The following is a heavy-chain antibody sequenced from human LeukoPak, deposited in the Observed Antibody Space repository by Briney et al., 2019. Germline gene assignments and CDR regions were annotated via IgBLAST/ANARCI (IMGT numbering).Heavy chain of an antibody. D-gene: IGHD3-10*01. CDR2: IHYGEGT. CDR1: GDSISSSPYH. V-gene: IGHV4-39*01. CDR3: ARIHVSGSSSRGFFDY. J-gene: IGHJ4*02. Sequence: PSETVSLTCTVSGDSISSSPYHWGWIRQPPGKGLEWIGNIHYGEGTYGNPSLKSRISISVDTSRNQFSLRLSSVTAADTAVYYCARIHVSGSSSRGFFDYWGQGTLVTVSS.